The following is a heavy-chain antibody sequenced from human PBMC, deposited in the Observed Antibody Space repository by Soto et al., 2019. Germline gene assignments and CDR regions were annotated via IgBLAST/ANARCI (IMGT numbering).Heavy chain of an antibody. J-gene: IGHJ6*02. D-gene: IGHD6-13*01. CDR3: AKDQGGSSWYYYYGMDV. CDR2: ISYDGSNK. CDR1: GFTFSSYG. Sequence: GGSLRLSCAASGFTFSSYGMHWVRQAPGKGLEWVAVISYDGSNKYYADSVKGRFTISRDNSKNTLYLQMNSLRAEDTAVYYCAKDQGGSSWYYYYGMDVWGQGTTVTVSS. V-gene: IGHV3-30*18.